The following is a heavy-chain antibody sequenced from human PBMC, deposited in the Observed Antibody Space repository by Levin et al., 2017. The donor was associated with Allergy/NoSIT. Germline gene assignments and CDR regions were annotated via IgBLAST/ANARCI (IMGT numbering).Heavy chain of an antibody. Sequence: GESLKISCAASGFTFSSYAMHWVRQAPGKGLEWVAVISYDGSNKYYADSVKGRFTISRDNSKNTLYLQMNSLRAEDTAVYYCARDGPWYSSSWDDAFDIWGQGTMVTVSS. D-gene: IGHD6-13*01. CDR2: ISYDGSNK. V-gene: IGHV3-30-3*01. CDR3: ARDGPWYSSSWDDAFDI. CDR1: GFTFSSYA. J-gene: IGHJ3*02.